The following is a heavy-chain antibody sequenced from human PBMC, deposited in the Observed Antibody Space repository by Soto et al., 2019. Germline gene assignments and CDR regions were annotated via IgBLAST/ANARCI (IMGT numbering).Heavy chain of an antibody. CDR2: ISYDGSNK. D-gene: IGHD6-19*01. J-gene: IGHJ4*02. CDR1: GFTFSSYG. Sequence: GGSLRLSCSASGFTFSSYGMHWVRQAPGKGLEWVAVISYDGSNKYYADSVKGRFTISRDNSKNTLYLQMNSLRAEDTAVYYCAVAVAGPTAIGYWGQGTLVTVSS. V-gene: IGHV3-30*03. CDR3: AVAVAGPTAIGY.